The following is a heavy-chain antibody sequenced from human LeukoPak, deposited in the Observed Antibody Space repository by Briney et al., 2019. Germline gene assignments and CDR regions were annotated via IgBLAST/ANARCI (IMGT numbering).Heavy chain of an antibody. CDR3: AREGVGATVFQH. D-gene: IGHD1-26*01. V-gene: IGHV1-8*01. J-gene: IGHJ1*01. CDR2: MNPNSGNT. Sequence: ASVKVTCKASGYTITRYDINWVRQATGQGLEWMGWMNPNSGNTGYAQKFQGRVTMTRNTSISTAYMELSSLRSEDTAVYYCAREGVGATVFQHWGQGTLVTVSS. CDR1: GYTITRYD.